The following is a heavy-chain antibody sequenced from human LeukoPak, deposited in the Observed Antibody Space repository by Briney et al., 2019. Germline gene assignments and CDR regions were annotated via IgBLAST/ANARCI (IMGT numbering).Heavy chain of an antibody. CDR3: AREPTAVGL. CDR1: GFTFSDHY. V-gene: IGHV3-7*01. Sequence: PGGSLRLSYVASGFTFSDHYMSGVRQAPRKGLEWVADIEGDGSDKNYVDSVKGRFTISRDNAKNSLYLQMNSLRAEDTAVYFCAREPTAVGLWGQGTLVTVSS. CDR2: IEGDGSDK. J-gene: IGHJ4*02. D-gene: IGHD1-26*01.